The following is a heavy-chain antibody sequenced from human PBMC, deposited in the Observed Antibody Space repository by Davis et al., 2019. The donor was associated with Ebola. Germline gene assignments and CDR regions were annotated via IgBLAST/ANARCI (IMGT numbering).Heavy chain of an antibody. CDR1: GCPISSSSFH. J-gene: IGHJ6*02. D-gene: IGHD6-6*01. CDR3: ASGRDSSSFYDGMDV. Sequence: AESLSLTCTVSGCPISSSSFHWGRHRHPPGQGLEWSGRSHDSGSTNDNPSLKSRVTISVDTSKNQSSLKLSSVTAADTAVYYCASGRDSSSFYDGMDVWGQGTTVTVSS. V-gene: IGHV4-39*07. CDR2: SHDSGST.